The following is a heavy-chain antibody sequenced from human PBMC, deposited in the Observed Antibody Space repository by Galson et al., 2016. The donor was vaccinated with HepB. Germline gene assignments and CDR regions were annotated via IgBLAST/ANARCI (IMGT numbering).Heavy chain of an antibody. V-gene: IGHV3-23*01. CDR3: AKGQGEDYYYMDV. CDR1: GFTFSSYS. Sequence: SLRLSCAASGFTFSSYSMTWVRQAPGKGLEWVSSIRGSGGDTYYADSVEGRFTISRDKSRNTLYLQMNSLRAEDTAIYYCAKGQGEDYYYMDVWGKGTTVTVSS. J-gene: IGHJ6*03. CDR2: IRGSGGDT.